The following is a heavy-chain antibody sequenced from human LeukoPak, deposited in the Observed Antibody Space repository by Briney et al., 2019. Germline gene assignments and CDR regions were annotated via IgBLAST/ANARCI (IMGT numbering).Heavy chain of an antibody. CDR1: GFTFSSYS. D-gene: IGHD7-27*01. Sequence: GGSLRLSCAASGFTFSSYSMNWVRQAPGKGLEWVSSISSSSSYIYYADSVKGRFTISRDNAKNSLYLQMNSLRAEDTAVYYCARAQGSAWDYCYYGMDVWGQGTTVTVSS. CDR2: ISSSSSYI. V-gene: IGHV3-21*01. J-gene: IGHJ6*02. CDR3: ARAQGSAWDYCYYGMDV.